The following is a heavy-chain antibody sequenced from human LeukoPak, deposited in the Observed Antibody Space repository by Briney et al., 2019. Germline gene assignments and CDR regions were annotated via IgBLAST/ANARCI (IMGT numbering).Heavy chain of an antibody. J-gene: IGHJ6*03. CDR1: GFTFSSYA. Sequence: AGGSLRLSCAASGFTFSSYAMNWVRQAPGKGLEWISSISGSGDNTYYADPVKGRFTISRDNSKNTLYLQMNSLRAEDTAVYYCARVLRYCSGGNCYSRGLGYMDVWGKGTTVTISS. D-gene: IGHD2-15*01. CDR2: ISGSGDNT. V-gene: IGHV3-23*01. CDR3: ARVLRYCSGGNCYSRGLGYMDV.